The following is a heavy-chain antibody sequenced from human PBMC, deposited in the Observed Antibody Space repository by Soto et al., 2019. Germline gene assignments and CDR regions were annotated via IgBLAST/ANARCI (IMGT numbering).Heavy chain of an antibody. CDR1: GYNFASYW. D-gene: IGHD3-3*01. CDR3: ARGGVSTRTFDY. J-gene: IGHJ4*02. V-gene: IGHV5-51*01. Sequence: GESLKISCKGSGYNFASYWIAWVRQMPGKGLELMGIIYPSDSDTRYRPSFQGQVTISADKSISSAYLQWSSLRASDTAMYYCARGGVSTRTFDYWGQGTPVTV. CDR2: IYPSDSDT.